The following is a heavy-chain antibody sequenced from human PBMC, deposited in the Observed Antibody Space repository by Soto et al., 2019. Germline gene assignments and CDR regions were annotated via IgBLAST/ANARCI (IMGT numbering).Heavy chain of an antibody. Sequence: PGGSLRLSCAASGFTFSSYAMSWVRQAPGKGLEWVSSISGSGGSTYYADSVKGRFTISRDSSKSTLYLQMNSLRAEDTAVYYCAKDPKLPVGGPTFFDSWGQGTLVTVSS. J-gene: IGHJ4*02. CDR1: GFTFSSYA. CDR2: ISGSGGST. D-gene: IGHD6-19*01. CDR3: AKDPKLPVGGPTFFDS. V-gene: IGHV3-23*01.